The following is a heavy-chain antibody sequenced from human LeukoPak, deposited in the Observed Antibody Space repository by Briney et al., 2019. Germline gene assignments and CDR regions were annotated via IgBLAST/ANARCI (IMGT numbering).Heavy chain of an antibody. CDR3: ARLTRLSTSPDRYYLDY. CDR1: GDSISSYY. CDR2: IYTSGGT. Sequence: SETLSLTCTVSGDSISSYYWSWIRQPPGRGLEWIGYIYTSGGTNYIPSLKGRVTISIDTSKNQFSLKLSSVTAADSAVYYCARLTRLSTSPDRYYLDYWGQGTLVTVSS. V-gene: IGHV4-4*09. D-gene: IGHD6-6*01. J-gene: IGHJ4*02.